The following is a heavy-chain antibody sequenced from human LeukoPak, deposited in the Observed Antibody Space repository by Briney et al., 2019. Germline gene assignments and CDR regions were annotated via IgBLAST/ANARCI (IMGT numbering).Heavy chain of an antibody. CDR3: ARDVSAAGTMDY. J-gene: IGHJ4*02. D-gene: IGHD6-19*01. CDR2: IYTSGST. V-gene: IGHV4-61*02. CDR1: GGSISSGSYY. Sequence: KSSQTLSLTCTVSGGSISSGSYYWSWIRQPAGKGLEWIGRIYTSGSTNYNPSLKSRVTISVDTSKNQFSLKLSSVTAADTAVYYCARDVSAAGTMDYWGQGTLVTVSS.